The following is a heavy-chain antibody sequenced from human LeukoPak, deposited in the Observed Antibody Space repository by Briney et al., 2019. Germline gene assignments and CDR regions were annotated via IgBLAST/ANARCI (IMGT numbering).Heavy chain of an antibody. D-gene: IGHD3-22*01. CDR2: IKEDGSEK. V-gene: IGHV3-7*04. CDR3: TRATVHYDSSGYFEGLFAFDT. CDR1: GFTFNNSW. Sequence: PGGSLRLSCAASGFTFNNSWMTWVRQAPGKGPEWVANIKEDGSEKFYVDSVKGRFTISRDNAKNSLYLQMTSLRAEDTAVYYCTRATVHYDSSGYFEGLFAFDTGGQGTMVTVSS. J-gene: IGHJ3*02.